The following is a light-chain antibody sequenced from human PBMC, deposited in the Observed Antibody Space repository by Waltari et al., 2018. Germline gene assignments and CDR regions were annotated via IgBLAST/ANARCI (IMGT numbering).Light chain of an antibody. Sequence: QSALTQPASVSGSPGPSITISCTGTSSDVGGYNSVSWYQQHPGKAPKLVIYDVSKRPSGVSNRFSGAKSGNTASLTISGLQAEDEADYYCSSYTSSSTYVFGTGTKVTVL. V-gene: IGLV2-14*01. J-gene: IGLJ1*01. CDR1: SSDVGGYNS. CDR2: DVS. CDR3: SSYTSSSTYV.